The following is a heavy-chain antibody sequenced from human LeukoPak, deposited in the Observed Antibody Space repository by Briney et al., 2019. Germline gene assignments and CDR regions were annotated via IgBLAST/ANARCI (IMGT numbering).Heavy chain of an antibody. CDR1: GFTFSSYG. CDR2: IRYDGSNK. J-gene: IGHJ4*02. CDR3: AKGPATVYSSGFDY. D-gene: IGHD6-19*01. V-gene: IGHV3-30*02. Sequence: GGSLRLSCAASGFTFSSYGMHWVRQAPGKGLEWVAFIRYDGSNKYYADSVKGRFTISRDKSKNTLYLQMNSLRAEDTAVYYCAKGPATVYSSGFDYWGQGTLVTVSS.